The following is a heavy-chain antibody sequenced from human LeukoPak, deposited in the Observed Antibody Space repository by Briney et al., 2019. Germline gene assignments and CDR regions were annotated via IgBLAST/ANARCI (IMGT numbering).Heavy chain of an antibody. D-gene: IGHD1-7*01. J-gene: IGHJ4*02. CDR1: GSTFINFA. CDR2: TWFDGSSE. V-gene: IGHV3-33*01. Sequence: PGGSLRLSCPTSGSTFINFAIHCDRQTPGKGLEWVALTWFDGSSEYYADSVKGRFTISRDNSKNTLHLQMSSLRAEDTAVYFCAADTGITGTQRPFDYWGQGTLVTVSS. CDR3: AADTGITGTQRPFDY.